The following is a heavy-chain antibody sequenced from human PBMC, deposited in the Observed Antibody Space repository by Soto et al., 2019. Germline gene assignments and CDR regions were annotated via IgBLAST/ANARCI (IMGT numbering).Heavy chain of an antibody. D-gene: IGHD3-3*01. V-gene: IGHV1-3*01. J-gene: IGHJ3*01. CDR3: IRGWSLDAFDF. Sequence: QVQLVQSGAEVKKPGASVKLSCKASGYIFTTYAIHWVRQAPGQRLEWVGWINGVNGDTKYSQNFQGRVTISRDTSASTAYMELSSLRSGDTAVYYCIRGWSLDAFDFWGQGTMVTVSS. CDR1: GYIFTTYA. CDR2: INGVNGDT.